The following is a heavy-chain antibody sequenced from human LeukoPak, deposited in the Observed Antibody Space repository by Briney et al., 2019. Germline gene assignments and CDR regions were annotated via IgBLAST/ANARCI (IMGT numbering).Heavy chain of an antibody. J-gene: IGHJ4*02. CDR1: GGSFSGYY. V-gene: IGHV4-34*01. Sequence: PSETLSLTCAVYGGSFSGYYWSWIRQPPGKGLEWIGEINHSGSTNYNPSLKSRVTISRDTSKNEFSLKLTSVTAADTAVYYCARDSPPAHCSGGSCYFDYWGQGTLVTVSS. CDR2: INHSGST. D-gene: IGHD2-15*01. CDR3: ARDSPPAHCSGGSCYFDY.